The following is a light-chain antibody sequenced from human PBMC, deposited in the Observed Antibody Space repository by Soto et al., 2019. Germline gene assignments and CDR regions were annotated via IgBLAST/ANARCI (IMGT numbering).Light chain of an antibody. CDR1: QSISFY. CDR2: AAS. Sequence: DIQMTQKPSSVSSSVRDRVTITCRASQSISFYLNWYQQKPGNAPKVLIYAASNLQTGVPSRFSGSGSGTDFTLTINSLQPEDFATYSCQQSYSTPITFGQGTRLE. CDR3: QQSYSTPIT. V-gene: IGKV1-39*01. J-gene: IGKJ5*01.